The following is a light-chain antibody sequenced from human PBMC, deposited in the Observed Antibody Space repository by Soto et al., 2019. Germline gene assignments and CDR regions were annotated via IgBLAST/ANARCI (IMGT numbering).Light chain of an antibody. J-gene: IGLJ1*01. CDR3: CSYAGSPYV. CDR2: DVS. CDR1: SSDVGRYNY. Sequence: QSVLTQPRSVSGSPGQSVAISCTGTSSDVGRYNYVSWYQHHPGKAPKLMIYDVSTRPSGVPDRFSRSKSGTTASLTTSGLQAEDEADYYCCSYAGSPYVFGTGTKVTVL. V-gene: IGLV2-11*01.